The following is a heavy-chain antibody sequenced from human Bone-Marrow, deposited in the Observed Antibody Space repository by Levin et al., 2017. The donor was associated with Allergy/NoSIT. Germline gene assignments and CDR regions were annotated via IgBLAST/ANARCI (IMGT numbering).Heavy chain of an antibody. Sequence: SETLSLTCTVSGGSISSSSYYWGWIRQPPGKGLEWIGSIYYSGSTYYNPSLKSRVTISVDTSKNQFSLKLSSVTAADTAVYYCARREGTIFGVVPPADGMDVWGQGTTVTVSS. V-gene: IGHV4-39*01. CDR1: GGSISSSSYY. D-gene: IGHD3-3*01. CDR3: ARREGTIFGVVPPADGMDV. J-gene: IGHJ6*02. CDR2: IYYSGST.